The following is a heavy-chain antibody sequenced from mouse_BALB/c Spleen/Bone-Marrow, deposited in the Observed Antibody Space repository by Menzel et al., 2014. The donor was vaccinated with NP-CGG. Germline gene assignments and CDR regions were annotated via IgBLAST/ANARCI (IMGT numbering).Heavy chain of an antibody. CDR1: GVTFSNYW. Sequence: EVQLVESGGGLVQPGGSMKFSCVATGVTFSNYWMNWVRQSPERGLEWVAEIRLKSNNYETHYAESVKGRFTISRDDSKSRVYLQMNNLRAEDTGIYYCMYGNPFAYWGQGTLVTVSA. V-gene: IGHV6-6*02. CDR3: MYGNPFAY. J-gene: IGHJ3*01. CDR2: IRLKSNNYET. D-gene: IGHD2-10*02.